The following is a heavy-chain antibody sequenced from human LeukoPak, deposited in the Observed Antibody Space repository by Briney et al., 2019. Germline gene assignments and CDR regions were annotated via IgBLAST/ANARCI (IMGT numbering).Heavy chain of an antibody. CDR1: GGSISSYY. J-gene: IGHJ4*02. CDR2: IYYSGST. CDR3: ARTHSMAVAAYYFDY. D-gene: IGHD6-19*01. Sequence: SETLSLTCTVSGGSISSYYWSWIRQPPGKGLEWIGYIYYSGSTNYNPSLKSRVTISVDTSKNQFSLKLSSVTAADTAVYYCARTHSMAVAAYYFDYWGQGTLVTVSS. V-gene: IGHV4-59*01.